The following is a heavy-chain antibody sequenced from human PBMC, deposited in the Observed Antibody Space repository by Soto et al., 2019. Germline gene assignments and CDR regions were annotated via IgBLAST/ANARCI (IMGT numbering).Heavy chain of an antibody. CDR2: ISSSSSTI. D-gene: IGHD1-26*01. J-gene: IGHJ5*02. V-gene: IGHV3-48*02. CDR1: GFTFSSYS. Sequence: EVQLLESGGGLVQPGGSLRLSCSASGFTFSSYSMNWVRQAPGKGLEWGSYISSSSSTIYYADSVKARFTIPKENAKNSLYLQMNSLRDEDTAVYYCAREGGSLNWFDPWGQGTLVTVSS. CDR3: AREGGSLNWFDP.